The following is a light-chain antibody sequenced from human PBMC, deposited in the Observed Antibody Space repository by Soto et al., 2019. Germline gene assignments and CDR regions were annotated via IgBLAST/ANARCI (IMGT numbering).Light chain of an antibody. CDR2: GAS. CDR1: QSISTW. J-gene: IGKJ1*01. Sequence: DIQMTQSPSTLSASVGDRVTITCRASQSISTWLAWYQQKPGQAPKLLIYGASSVESGVPSRFSGSGSGTDFALTISSLQPDDFATYYCQLYTSYPLTFGQGTKVEIK. V-gene: IGKV1-5*01. CDR3: QLYTSYPLT.